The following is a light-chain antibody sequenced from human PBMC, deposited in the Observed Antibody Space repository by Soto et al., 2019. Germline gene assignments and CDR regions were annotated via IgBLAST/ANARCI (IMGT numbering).Light chain of an antibody. CDR3: MQALQTPT. CDR2: LGS. CDR1: QSLLHGNGYNY. Sequence: DIVMTQSPLSLPVTPGEPASISCTSSQSLLHGNGYNYLDWYLQKPGQSPQLLIYLGSNRASGVPDRFSGSGSGTDFTLKISRVEAEDVGVYYCMQALQTPTFGQGTKVEIK. J-gene: IGKJ1*01. V-gene: IGKV2-28*01.